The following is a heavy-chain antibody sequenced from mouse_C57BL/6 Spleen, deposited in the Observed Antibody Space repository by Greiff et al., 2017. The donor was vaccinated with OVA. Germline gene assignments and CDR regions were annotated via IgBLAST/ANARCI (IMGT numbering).Heavy chain of an antibody. CDR2: INPNNGGT. Sequence: VQLQQSGPELVKPGASVKISCKASGYTFTDYYMNWVKQSHGKSLKWIGDINPNNGGTSYNQKFKGKATLTVDKSSSTAYMELRSLTSEDSAVYYCARGGLYDYPFYYAMDYWGQGTSVTVSS. V-gene: IGHV1-26*01. D-gene: IGHD2-4*01. CDR3: ARGGLYDYPFYYAMDY. CDR1: GYTFTDYY. J-gene: IGHJ4*01.